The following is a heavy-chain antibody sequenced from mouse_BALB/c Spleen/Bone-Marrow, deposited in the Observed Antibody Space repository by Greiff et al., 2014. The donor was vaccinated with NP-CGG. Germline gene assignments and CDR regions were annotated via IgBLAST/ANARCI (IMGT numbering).Heavy chain of an antibody. CDR3: TREGIYFGYDVPMDY. CDR1: GYKFTDYE. D-gene: IGHD2-2*01. V-gene: IGHV1-15*01. Sequence: QVQLKESGAELVRPGASVTLSCMASGYKFTDYEMHWVKQTPVHGLEWIGSIDPETGGTAYNQNFKGKATLTADRSSTTAYMELRSLTSEDSAVYYCTREGIYFGYDVPMDYWGQGTSVTVSS. CDR2: IDPETGGT. J-gene: IGHJ4*01.